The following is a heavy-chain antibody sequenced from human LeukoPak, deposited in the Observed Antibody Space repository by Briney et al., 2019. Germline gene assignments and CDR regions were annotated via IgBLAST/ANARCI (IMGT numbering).Heavy chain of an antibody. CDR1: GFTFSSYA. CDR3: AKAPTEYSGYVSSDY. J-gene: IGHJ4*02. Sequence: PGGSLRLSCAASGFTFSSYAMSWVRQAPGKGLEWVSAISGSGGSTHYADSVKGRFTISRDISKNTLYLQMNSLRAEDTAVYYCAKAPTEYSGYVSSDYWGRGTLVTVSS. CDR2: ISGSGGST. D-gene: IGHD5-12*01. V-gene: IGHV3-23*01.